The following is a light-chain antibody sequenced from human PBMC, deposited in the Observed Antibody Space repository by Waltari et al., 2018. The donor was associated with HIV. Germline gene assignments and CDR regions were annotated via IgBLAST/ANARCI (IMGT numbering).Light chain of an antibody. J-gene: IGKJ1*01. CDR3: QQRSNWPPWT. V-gene: IGKV3-11*01. CDR2: DAS. Sequence: LSPGERATLSCRASQSVSSYLAWYQQKPGQAPRLLIYDASNRATGIPARFSGSGSGTDFTLTISSLEPEDFAVYYCQQRSNWPPWTFGQGTKWKSN. CDR1: QSVSSY.